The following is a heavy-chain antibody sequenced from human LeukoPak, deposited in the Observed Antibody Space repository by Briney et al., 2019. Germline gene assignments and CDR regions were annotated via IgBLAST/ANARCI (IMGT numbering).Heavy chain of an antibody. CDR3: ARAEEDFFDS. Sequence: GGSLRLSCAASGFTFYDYAMHWVRQAPGKGLEWVSGISWNSGSIGYADSVKGRFTISRDNAKNSLYLQMDSLRAEDTAVYYCARAEEDFFDSWGQGTLVTVSS. CDR2: ISWNSGSI. V-gene: IGHV3-9*01. J-gene: IGHJ4*02. CDR1: GFTFYDYA.